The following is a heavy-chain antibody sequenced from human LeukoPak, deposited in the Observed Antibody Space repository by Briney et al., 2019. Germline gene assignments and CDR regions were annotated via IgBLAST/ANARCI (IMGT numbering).Heavy chain of an antibody. CDR2: INPNSGGT. CDR3: ARTRGSYSLDF. V-gene: IGHV1-2*02. Sequence: ASVKVSCKASGYTFSGNYMYWVRQAPGQGLEWMGWINPNSGGTNHAQKFQGRVTMTRDTSISTAYMELSRLRPDDTAVYYCARTRGSYSLDFWGQGTLVTVSS. J-gene: IGHJ4*02. CDR1: GYTFSGNY. D-gene: IGHD1-26*01.